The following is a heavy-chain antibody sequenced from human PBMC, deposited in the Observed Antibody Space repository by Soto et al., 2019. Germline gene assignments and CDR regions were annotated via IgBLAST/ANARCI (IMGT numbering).Heavy chain of an antibody. CDR1: GYTFTIYY. V-gene: IGHV1-46*01. D-gene: IGHD2-2*01. J-gene: IGHJ6*02. Sequence: GASVKVSCKASGYTFTIYYMHWVRQAPGQGLEWMGIINPSGGSTSYAQKFQGRVTMTRDTSTSTVYMELSSLRSEDTAVYYCAREGGIVLVPAPDGRGSYYYYGMDVWGQGTTVTVSS. CDR3: AREGGIVLVPAPDGRGSYYYYGMDV. CDR2: INPSGGST.